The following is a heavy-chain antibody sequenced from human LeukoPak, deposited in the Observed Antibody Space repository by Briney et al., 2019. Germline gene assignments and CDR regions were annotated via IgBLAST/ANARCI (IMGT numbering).Heavy chain of an antibody. D-gene: IGHD3-3*01. CDR1: GGYISSYY. V-gene: IGHV4-59*12. CDR2: IYYSGST. Sequence: SETLALTWTVSGGYISSYYWSWIRQPPGKGLGWSGYIYYSGSTNYNPSLTSRVTISVDTSKNQFSLKLSSVTAADTAVYYCARDHYDFSLYYWGQGTLVTVSS. J-gene: IGHJ4*02. CDR3: ARDHYDFSLYY.